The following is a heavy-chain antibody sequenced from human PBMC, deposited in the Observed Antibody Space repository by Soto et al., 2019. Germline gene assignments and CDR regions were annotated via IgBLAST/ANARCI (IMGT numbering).Heavy chain of an antibody. V-gene: IGHV3-23*01. Sequence: EVQLLESGGGLVQPGGSLRLSCAASGFTFSTYGMSWVRQAPGKGLEWVSIISGSGGSTYYADTVKGRFTISRDNSKNTLYLQMNSLRAEDTAVYYCAKDTATIAVAGTFDYWGQGTLVIVSS. CDR3: AKDTATIAVAGTFDY. D-gene: IGHD6-19*01. CDR1: GFTFSTYG. J-gene: IGHJ4*02. CDR2: ISGSGGST.